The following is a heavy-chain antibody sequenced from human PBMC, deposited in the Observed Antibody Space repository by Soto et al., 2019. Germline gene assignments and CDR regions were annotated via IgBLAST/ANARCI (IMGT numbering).Heavy chain of an antibody. V-gene: IGHV4-34*01. Sequence: QVQLQQWGAGLLKPSETLSLTCDISGEYFSANYWSWIRQTPGKGLEWLGEINHAGTTDYNPSVEDRIIISADASKNQFSLKLTSVTAMDTAVYYRATGGLFSSWGQGTLVTVSS. CDR2: INHAGTT. CDR1: GEYFSANY. CDR3: ATGGLFSS. J-gene: IGHJ5*02. D-gene: IGHD3-3*01.